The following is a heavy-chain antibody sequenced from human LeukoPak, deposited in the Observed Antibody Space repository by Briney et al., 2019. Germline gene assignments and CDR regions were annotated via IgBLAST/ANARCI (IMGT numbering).Heavy chain of an antibody. CDR1: GGSISSYY. Sequence: SETLSLTCTVSGGSISSYYWSWIRQPPGKGLEWIGYIYYSGSTNYNPSLKSRVTISVDTSKNQFSLKRSSVTAADTAVFYCARVELVSDYYYYYYMDVWGKGTTVTVSS. V-gene: IGHV4-59*01. CDR2: IYYSGST. CDR3: ARVELVSDYYYYYYMDV. J-gene: IGHJ6*03. D-gene: IGHD6-13*01.